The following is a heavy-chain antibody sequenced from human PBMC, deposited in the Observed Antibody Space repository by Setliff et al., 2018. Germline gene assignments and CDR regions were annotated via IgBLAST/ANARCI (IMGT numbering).Heavy chain of an antibody. Sequence: ASVNVSCKTSGYTFDDYGIAWVRQAPGQGLEWMGWISPHTGNTYYTPKLHGRVTLTTDTSARTAYMELRSLSSDDTAVYYCSRLVRFCTRTACQRLSGGEFWGQGTLVTVSS. J-gene: IGHJ4*02. CDR1: GYTFDDYG. CDR2: ISPHTGNT. CDR3: SRLVRFCTRTACQRLSGGEF. D-gene: IGHD2-8*01. V-gene: IGHV1-18*01.